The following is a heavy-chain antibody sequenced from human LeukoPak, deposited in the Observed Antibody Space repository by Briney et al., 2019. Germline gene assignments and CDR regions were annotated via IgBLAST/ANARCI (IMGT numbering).Heavy chain of an antibody. CDR3: ARSGDYYDSSGYFSWTFDI. D-gene: IGHD3-22*01. V-gene: IGHV4-59*01. J-gene: IGHJ3*02. Sequence: PSETLSLTCTGSGGSISSYYWSWIRQPPGKGLEWIGYISYSGSTNYNPSLRSRVTISVDTSKNQFSLKLSSVTAADTAVYYCARSGDYYDSSGYFSWTFDIWGQGTMVTVSS. CDR1: GGSISSYY. CDR2: ISYSGST.